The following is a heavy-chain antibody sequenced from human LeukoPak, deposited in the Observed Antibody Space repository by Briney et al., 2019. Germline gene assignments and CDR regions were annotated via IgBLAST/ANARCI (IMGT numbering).Heavy chain of an antibody. CDR2: VNGDGVNT. CDR3: AKRGHCSATCTYDY. Sequence: GGSLRLSCAASGFTFSNFAIHWVRQAPGKGLEWVSIVNGDGVNTHYADSVKGRFTISRDNSKNTVYLQMNSLRAEDTAVYYCAKRGHCSATCTYDYWGQGTLVTVSS. CDR1: GFTFSNFA. J-gene: IGHJ4*02. D-gene: IGHD2-15*01. V-gene: IGHV3-23*01.